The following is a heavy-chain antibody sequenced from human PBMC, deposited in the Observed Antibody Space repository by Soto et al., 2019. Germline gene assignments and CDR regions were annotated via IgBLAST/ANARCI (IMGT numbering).Heavy chain of an antibody. J-gene: IGHJ4*02. V-gene: IGHV4-34*01. CDR3: ARGSRITIYRLDY. Sequence: PSETLSLTCAVYGGSFSGYYWSWIRQPPGKGLEWIGEINHSGSTNYNPSLKSRVTISVDTSKNQFSLKLSSVTAADTAVYYCARGSRITIYRLDYWGQGTLVTVPS. D-gene: IGHD3-9*01. CDR1: GGSFSGYY. CDR2: INHSGST.